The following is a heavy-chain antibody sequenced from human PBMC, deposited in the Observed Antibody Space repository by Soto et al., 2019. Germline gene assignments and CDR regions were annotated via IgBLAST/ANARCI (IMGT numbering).Heavy chain of an antibody. CDR1: GFTFSTYW. CDR3: ARLSISSSALIEY. J-gene: IGHJ4*02. D-gene: IGHD6-6*01. V-gene: IGHV3-7*01. Sequence: GGSLRLSCAASGFTFSTYWMSWVRQAPGKGLEWVANIKQDGSEKYYVDSVRGRFTISRDNAKNSLYLQMSSLRGEDTAVYYCARLSISSSALIEYWGQGKMVTVSS. CDR2: IKQDGSEK.